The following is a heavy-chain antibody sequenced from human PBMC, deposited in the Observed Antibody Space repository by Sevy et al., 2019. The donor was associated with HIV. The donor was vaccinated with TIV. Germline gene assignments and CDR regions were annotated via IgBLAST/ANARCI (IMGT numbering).Heavy chain of an antibody. D-gene: IGHD2-15*01. CDR1: GFTFTNHW. Sequence: GGSLRLSCAASGFTFTNHWMHWVRQAPGKGLVWVSRINSDGSSTNYADSVKGRFTISRDNAKNTLYLQMNSLRAEDTAVYYCASAGGGTKNQLDCWGQGTLVTVSS. V-gene: IGHV3-74*01. CDR3: ASAGGGTKNQLDC. J-gene: IGHJ4*02. CDR2: INSDGSST.